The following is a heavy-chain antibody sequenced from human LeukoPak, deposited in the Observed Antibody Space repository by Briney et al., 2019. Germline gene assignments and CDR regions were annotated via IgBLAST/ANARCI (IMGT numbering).Heavy chain of an antibody. V-gene: IGHV3-23*01. J-gene: IGHJ4*02. Sequence: PGGSLRLSCAASGFTFSSYAMNWVRQAPGKGLEWVSHISASGSSTYYADSVKGRFTISRENSKNTLYLQMNSLRAEDTAVYYCVRRAAAGGYWGQGTLVTVSS. CDR2: ISASGSST. CDR3: VRRAAAGGY. D-gene: IGHD6-13*01. CDR1: GFTFSSYA.